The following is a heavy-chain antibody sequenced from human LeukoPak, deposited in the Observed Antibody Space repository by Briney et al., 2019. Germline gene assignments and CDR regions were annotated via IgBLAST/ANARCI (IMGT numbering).Heavy chain of an antibody. V-gene: IGHV3-74*01. CDR3: AREGGGYSYGYGMDV. Sequence: GGSLRLSCAASGFTFSGYWMLWVRQAPGKGLVWVSRIDNDGSGTTYADFVKGRFTISRDNAKNTLYLQMSSLRGEDTAVYYCAREGGGYSYGYGMDVWGQGTTVTVSS. D-gene: IGHD5-18*01. CDR2: IDNDGSGT. CDR1: GFTFSGYW. J-gene: IGHJ6*02.